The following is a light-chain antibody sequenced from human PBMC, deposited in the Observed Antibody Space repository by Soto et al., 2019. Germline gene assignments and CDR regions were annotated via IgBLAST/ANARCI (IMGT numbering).Light chain of an antibody. CDR1: SSNIGAGYD. V-gene: IGLV1-40*01. Sequence: QSVLTQPPSVSGAPGKRVTISCTGSSSNIGAGYDVHWYQQLPGRAPKLLIYGNTNRPSGVPDRFSGSKSGTSASLAITGLQGEDEADYYCLSFDSSLSVVFGGGTKLTVL. CDR2: GNT. J-gene: IGLJ2*01. CDR3: LSFDSSLSVV.